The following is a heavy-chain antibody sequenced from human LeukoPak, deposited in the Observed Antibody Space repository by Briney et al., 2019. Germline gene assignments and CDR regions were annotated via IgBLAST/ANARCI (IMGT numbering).Heavy chain of an antibody. J-gene: IGHJ4*02. Sequence: ASVKVSCKASGYTFTSYGISWVRQAPGKGLEWMGGFDPEDGETIYAQKFQGRVTMTEDTSTDTAYMELSSLRSEDTAVYYCATAVGDYYDSSGYPLSRLIFDYWGQGTLVTVSS. CDR2: FDPEDGET. D-gene: IGHD3-22*01. CDR1: GYTFTSYG. V-gene: IGHV1-24*01. CDR3: ATAVGDYYDSSGYPLSRLIFDY.